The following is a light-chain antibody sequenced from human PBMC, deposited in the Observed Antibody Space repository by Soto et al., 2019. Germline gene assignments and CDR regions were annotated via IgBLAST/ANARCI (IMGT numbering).Light chain of an antibody. CDR3: QQHTISMYT. CDR2: RAS. J-gene: IGKJ2*01. Sequence: EIVLTQSPGTLSLSPGETATLSCRASQSVARDLRWYQQKPGQAPRLLISRASTGATGIPDRFSGSGSGTDFTLTINRLEPEDSAVYYCQQHTISMYTFGQGTKLEIK. CDR1: QSVARD. V-gene: IGKV3-20*01.